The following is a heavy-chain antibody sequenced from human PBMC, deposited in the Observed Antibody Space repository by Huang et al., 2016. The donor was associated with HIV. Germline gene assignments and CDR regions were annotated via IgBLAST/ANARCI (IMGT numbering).Heavy chain of an antibody. CDR2: IRAYNGDT. Sequence: QVQLVQSGPDVRKPGASVKVSCKASGYTFTNYGIRWVRQAPGQGLEWLGWIRAYNGDTNYAQKVQGRVTLTTDTSTTTAYMELRSLRSDDTAVYYCVKDQGSYYDSSAVEAGGNWGQGTLVTVSS. V-gene: IGHV1-18*04. CDR1: GYTFTNYG. D-gene: IGHD3-22*01. J-gene: IGHJ4*02. CDR3: VKDQGSYYDSSAVEAGGN.